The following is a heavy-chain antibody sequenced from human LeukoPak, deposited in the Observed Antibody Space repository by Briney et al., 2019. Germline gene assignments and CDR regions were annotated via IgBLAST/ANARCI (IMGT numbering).Heavy chain of an antibody. CDR2: ITQRGSAT. Sequence: GGSLILSCAASGFTFCSYVMRWVRQAPGKGLEWVSAITQRGSATYYADSVKGRFTISRDNAKNTLYLQMNSLRAEDTAVYYCAKAGYGSANYYSRDRANWFDPWGQGTLVTVSS. V-gene: IGHV3-23*01. CDR3: AKAGYGSANYYSRDRANWFDP. CDR1: GFTFCSYV. J-gene: IGHJ5*02. D-gene: IGHD3-10*01.